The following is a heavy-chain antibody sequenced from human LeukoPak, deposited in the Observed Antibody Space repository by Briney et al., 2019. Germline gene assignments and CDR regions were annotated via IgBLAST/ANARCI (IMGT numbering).Heavy chain of an antibody. CDR3: ARDYYDSNNAFDI. CDR2: ISGSAGTT. Sequence: PGGSLRLSCATSGFPFSSYAMTWVRQAPGKGLECVSAISGSAGTTYYADSVKGRFTISRDNSRNTLYLQMSSLRADDTAVYYCARDYYDSNNAFDIWGQGTMVTVSS. J-gene: IGHJ3*02. V-gene: IGHV3-23*01. CDR1: GFPFSSYA. D-gene: IGHD3-22*01.